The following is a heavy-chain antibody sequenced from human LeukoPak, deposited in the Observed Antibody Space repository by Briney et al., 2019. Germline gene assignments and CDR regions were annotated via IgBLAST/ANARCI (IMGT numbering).Heavy chain of an antibody. CDR1: GFTVSSNY. D-gene: IGHD5-18*01. J-gene: IGHJ6*03. CDR3: ARVDLQLWSYYYYMDV. V-gene: IGHV3-23*01. Sequence: PGGSLRLSCAASGFTVSSNYMSWVRQAPGKGLEWVSAISGSGGSTYYADSVKGRFTISRDNSKNTLYLQMNSLRSDDTAVYYCARVDLQLWSYYYYMDVWGKGTTVTVSS. CDR2: ISGSGGST.